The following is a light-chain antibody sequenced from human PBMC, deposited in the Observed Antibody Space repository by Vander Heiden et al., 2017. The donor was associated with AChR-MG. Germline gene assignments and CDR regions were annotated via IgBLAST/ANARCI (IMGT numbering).Light chain of an antibody. Sequence: SYELTQPPPVSVSPGQTASITCSGDKLGDKYACWYQQKPGQSPVRVIYQDSKRPSGIPERVSGSNSGNTATLTISGTQAMDEADYYCQAWDSSTQLVFGGGTKLTVL. CDR3: QAWDSSTQLV. V-gene: IGLV3-1*01. CDR2: QDS. J-gene: IGLJ2*01. CDR1: KLGDKY.